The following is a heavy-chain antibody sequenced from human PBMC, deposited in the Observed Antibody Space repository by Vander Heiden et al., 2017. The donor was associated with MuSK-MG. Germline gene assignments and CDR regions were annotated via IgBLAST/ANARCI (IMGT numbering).Heavy chain of an antibody. V-gene: IGHV1-2*02. Sequence: QVQLVQSGAEVKKPGASVKVSCKASGYTFTGYYMHWVRQAPGQGLEWMGWINPNSGGTNYAQKFQGRVTMTRDTSISTAYMELSRLRSDDTAVYYCARTPIGWFGGTNSNDAFDIWGQGTMVTVSS. D-gene: IGHD3-10*01. CDR3: ARTPIGWFGGTNSNDAFDI. CDR2: INPNSGGT. J-gene: IGHJ3*02. CDR1: GYTFTGYY.